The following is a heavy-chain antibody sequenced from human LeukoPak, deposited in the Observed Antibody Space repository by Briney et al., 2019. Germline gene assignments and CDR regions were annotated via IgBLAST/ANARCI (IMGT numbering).Heavy chain of an antibody. D-gene: IGHD6-19*01. J-gene: IGHJ4*02. Sequence: GRSLRLSCAASGFTFSTFAIHWVRQAPGKGLEWVAVISYDGSNKYYADSVKGRFTISRDNSKNTLYLQMNSLRAEDTAVYYCAKDPGSGWYGADYWGQGTLVTVSS. CDR1: GFTFSTFA. CDR3: AKDPGSGWYGADY. V-gene: IGHV3-30*04. CDR2: ISYDGSNK.